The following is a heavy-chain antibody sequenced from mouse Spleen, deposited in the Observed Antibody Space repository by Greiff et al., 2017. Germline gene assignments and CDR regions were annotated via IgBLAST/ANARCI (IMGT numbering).Heavy chain of an antibody. CDR2: IDPANGNT. CDR3: ARGYYDYGGGY. CDR1: GFNIKDTY. Sequence: EVMLVESGAELVKPGASVKLSCTASGFNIKDTYMHWVKQRPEQGLEWIGRIDPANGNTKYDPKFQGKATITADTSSNTAYLQLSSLTSEDTAVYYCARGYYDYGGGYWGQGTTLTVSS. J-gene: IGHJ2*01. V-gene: IGHV14-3*02. D-gene: IGHD2-4*01.